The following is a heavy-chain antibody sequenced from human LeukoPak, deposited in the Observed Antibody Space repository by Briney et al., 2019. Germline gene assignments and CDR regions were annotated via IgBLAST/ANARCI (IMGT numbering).Heavy chain of an antibody. Sequence: GGSLRLSCAASGFTFSSYAMSWVRQAPGKGLVWVSRINSDGSSTSYADSVKGRFTISRDNAKNSLYLQMNSLRAEDTAVYYCARGNGDYVPLDAFDIWGQGTMVTVSS. CDR1: GFTFSSYA. CDR2: INSDGSST. CDR3: ARGNGDYVPLDAFDI. D-gene: IGHD4-17*01. J-gene: IGHJ3*02. V-gene: IGHV3-74*01.